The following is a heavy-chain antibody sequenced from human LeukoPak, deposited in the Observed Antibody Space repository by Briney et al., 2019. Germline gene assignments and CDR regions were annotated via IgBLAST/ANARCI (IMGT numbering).Heavy chain of an antibody. CDR2: INHSGST. J-gene: IGHJ6*04. CDR1: GESFSGYY. Sequence: SETLSLTCAVYGESFSGYYWSWIRQPPGKGLEWIGEINHSGSTNYNPSLKSRVTISVDTSKNQFSLKLSSVTAADTAVYYCARSRITMVRGVLYYYYGMDVWGKGTTVTVSS. CDR3: ARSRITMVRGVLYYYYGMDV. V-gene: IGHV4-34*01. D-gene: IGHD3-10*01.